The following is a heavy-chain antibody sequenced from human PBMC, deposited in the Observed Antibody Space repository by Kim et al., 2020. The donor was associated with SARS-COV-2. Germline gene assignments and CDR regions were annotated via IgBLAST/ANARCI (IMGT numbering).Heavy chain of an antibody. CDR3: AAVPLWFGELWGWFDP. Sequence: SLKSRVTISVDTSKNQFSLKLGSVTAADTAVYYCAAVPLWFGELWGWFDPWGQGTLVTVSS. V-gene: IGHV4-39*01. J-gene: IGHJ5*02. D-gene: IGHD3-10*01.